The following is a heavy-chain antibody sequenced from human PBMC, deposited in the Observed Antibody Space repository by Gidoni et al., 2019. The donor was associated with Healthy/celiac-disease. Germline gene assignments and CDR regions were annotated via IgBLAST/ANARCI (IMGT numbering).Heavy chain of an antibody. D-gene: IGHD3-16*01. Sequence: QVPLVESGGGVVQPGRYLRLSCAASGFTLCTYARNWVRQAPGKGLEWVAVISYDGSNKYYADSVKGRFTISRDNSKNTLYLQMNSLSAEDTAVYYCARDSAVMPHYYYYYYMDVWGKGTTVTVSS. CDR2: ISYDGSNK. CDR1: GFTLCTYA. V-gene: IGHV3-30-3*01. J-gene: IGHJ6*03. CDR3: ARDSAVMPHYYYYYYMDV.